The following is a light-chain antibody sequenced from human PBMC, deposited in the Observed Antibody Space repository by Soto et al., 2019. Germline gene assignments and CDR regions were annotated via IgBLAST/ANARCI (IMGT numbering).Light chain of an antibody. CDR2: AAS. J-gene: IGKJ4*01. Sequence: DIQMTQSPSSLSASVGDRVTITCRASQSITNYLNWYQQKQGNAPKLLIYAASILQSGVPSRFSGSGSGTDFTLTISSLQPEDFATYYCQQSYSTRLTFGGGTKVEIK. CDR1: QSITNY. V-gene: IGKV1-39*01. CDR3: QQSYSTRLT.